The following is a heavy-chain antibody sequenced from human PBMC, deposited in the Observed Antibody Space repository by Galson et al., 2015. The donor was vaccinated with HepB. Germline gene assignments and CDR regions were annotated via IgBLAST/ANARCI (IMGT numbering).Heavy chain of an antibody. CDR2: IKPDGSEE. CDR1: GFTFSASW. CDR3: ATSGGGH. D-gene: IGHD3-10*01. J-gene: IGHJ4*02. Sequence: SLRLSCAASGFTFSASWMAWVRQAPGKGLEYVAVIKPDGSEESYVDSVKGRFTISRDNAKNSLYLQMHSLRVEDTAVYYCATSGGGHWGQGTLVTVSS. V-gene: IGHV3-7*01.